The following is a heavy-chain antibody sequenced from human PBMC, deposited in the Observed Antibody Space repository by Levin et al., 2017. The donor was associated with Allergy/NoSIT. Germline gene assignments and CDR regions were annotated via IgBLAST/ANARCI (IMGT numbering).Heavy chain of an antibody. V-gene: IGHV4-30-2*01. CDR1: GGSISSGGYS. J-gene: IGHJ4*02. D-gene: IGHD3-16*01. CDR3: ARGGGAYDY. CDR2: IYHSGST. Sequence: SQTLSLTCAVSGGSISSGGYSWSWIRQPPGKGLEWIGYIYHSGSTYYNPSLKSRVTISVDRSKNQFSLKLSSVTAADTAVYYCARGGGAYDYWGQGTLVTVSS.